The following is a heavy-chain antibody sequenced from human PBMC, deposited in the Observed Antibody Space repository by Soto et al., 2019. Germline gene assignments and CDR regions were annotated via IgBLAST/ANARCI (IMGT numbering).Heavy chain of an antibody. J-gene: IGHJ5*02. CDR1: GGSFSGYY. CDR3: VRLIGNSWLDT. D-gene: IGHD2-8*01. Sequence: SETLSLTCAVYGGSFSGYYWTWIRQPPGTGLEWIGEINHSGSTNYNPSLKSRVTISVDTSNNQVSLQLNSVTPDDTAVYYCVRLIGNSWLDTWGQGTLVTVSS. CDR2: INHSGST. V-gene: IGHV4-34*01.